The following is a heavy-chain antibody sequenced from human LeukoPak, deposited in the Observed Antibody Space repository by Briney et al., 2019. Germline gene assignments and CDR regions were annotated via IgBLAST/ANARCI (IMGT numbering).Heavy chain of an antibody. V-gene: IGHV4-59*08. CDR3: AGPYYYGSGTAEV. CDR2: IYYSGST. J-gene: IGHJ4*02. D-gene: IGHD3-10*01. CDR1: GGSISSYY. Sequence: SETLSLTCTVSGGSISSYYWSWIRQPPGKGLEWIGYIYYSGSTNYSPSLKSRVTISVDTSKNQFSLKLSSVTAADTAVYYCAGPYYYGSGTAEVWGQGTLVTVSS.